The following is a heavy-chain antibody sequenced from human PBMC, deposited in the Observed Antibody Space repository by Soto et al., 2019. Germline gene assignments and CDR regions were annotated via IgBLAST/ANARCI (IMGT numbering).Heavy chain of an antibody. CDR2: ISAYNGNT. V-gene: IGHV1-18*01. CDR3: ARAYCSGGSCYPYGWFDP. D-gene: IGHD2-15*01. CDR1: GYTFTSYG. Sequence: ASVKVSCKASGYTFTSYGISWVRQAPGQGLEWMGWISAYNGNTNYAQKLQGRVTMTTDTSTSTAYMELRSLRSDDTAVYYCARAYCSGGSCYPYGWFDPWGQGTLVTVSS. J-gene: IGHJ5*02.